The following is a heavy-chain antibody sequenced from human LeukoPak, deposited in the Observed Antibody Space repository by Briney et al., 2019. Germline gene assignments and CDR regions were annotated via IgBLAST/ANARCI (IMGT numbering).Heavy chain of an antibody. CDR2: ISGSGGST. CDR1: GFTFSSYA. J-gene: IGHJ6*02. Sequence: GGSLRLSCAASGFTFSSYAMSWVRQAPGKRLEWVSAISGSGGSTYYADSVKGRFTISRDNSKNTLYLQMNSLRAEDTAVYYCASRGGYSSSWYSTFYYGMDVWGQGTTVTVSS. D-gene: IGHD6-13*01. V-gene: IGHV3-23*01. CDR3: ASRGGYSSSWYSTFYYGMDV.